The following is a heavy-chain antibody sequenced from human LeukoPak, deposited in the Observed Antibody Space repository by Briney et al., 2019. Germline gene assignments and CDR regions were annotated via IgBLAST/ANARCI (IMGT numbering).Heavy chain of an antibody. V-gene: IGHV4-59*01. D-gene: IGHD1-26*01. CDR2: ISYSGST. J-gene: IGHJ2*01. CDR1: GVSISTYS. Sequence: SSETLSLTCTVSGVSISTYSWSWIRQPPGKGLEWIGYISYSGSTSYNPSLRSRVTISVDTSKNQFSLKLSSVTAADTAVYYCATDGNFDLWGRGTLVTVSS. CDR3: ATDGNFDL.